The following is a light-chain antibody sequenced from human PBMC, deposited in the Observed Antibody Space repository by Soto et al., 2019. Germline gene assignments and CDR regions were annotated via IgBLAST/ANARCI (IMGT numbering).Light chain of an antibody. Sequence: QSVLTQPASLPGSPGQSITISCTGTSSDIGAYDYVSWFQQHPGKAPKLMISEVNNRPSGVSNRFSGSKSGNTAYLTISGLQVEEEAEYFCSSFTTTSTHVFGPGTKVTVL. V-gene: IGLV2-14*01. CDR2: EVN. J-gene: IGLJ1*01. CDR1: SSDIGAYDY. CDR3: SSFTTTSTHV.